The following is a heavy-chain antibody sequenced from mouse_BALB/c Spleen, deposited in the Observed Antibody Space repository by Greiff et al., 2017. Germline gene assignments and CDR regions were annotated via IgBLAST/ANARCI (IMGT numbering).Heavy chain of an antibody. J-gene: IGHJ4*01. Sequence: EVQRVESGGDLVKPGGSLKLSCAASGFTFSSYGMSWVRQTPDKRLEWVATISSGGSYTYYPDSVKGRFTISRDNAKNTLYLQMSSLKSEDTAMYYCARHRYDGVYYAMDYWGQGTSVTVSS. V-gene: IGHV5-6*01. CDR1: GFTFSSYG. D-gene: IGHD2-14*01. CDR3: ARHRYDGVYYAMDY. CDR2: ISSGGSYT.